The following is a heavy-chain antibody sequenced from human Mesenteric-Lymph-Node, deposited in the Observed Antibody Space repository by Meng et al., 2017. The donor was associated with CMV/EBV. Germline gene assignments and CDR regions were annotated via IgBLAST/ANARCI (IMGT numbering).Heavy chain of an antibody. Sequence: ASVKVSCKASGYTFTGYYMHWVRQAPGQGLEWMGWINPNSGGTNYAQKFQGRVTMTRDTSISTAYMELSRLRYDDTAVYYCARGGTSSMGYYYGMDVWGQGTTVTVSS. CDR2: INPNSGGT. D-gene: IGHD2-2*01. CDR1: GYTFTGYY. CDR3: ARGGTSSMGYYYGMDV. V-gene: IGHV1-2*02. J-gene: IGHJ6*02.